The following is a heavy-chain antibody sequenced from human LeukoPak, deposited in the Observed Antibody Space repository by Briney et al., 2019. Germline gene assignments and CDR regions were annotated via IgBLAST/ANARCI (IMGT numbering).Heavy chain of an antibody. J-gene: IGHJ4*02. V-gene: IGHV3-48*04. CDR3: ARIGYCSSTSCPRNFDF. D-gene: IGHD2-2*01. CDR1: GFTVSSNY. Sequence: PGGSLRLSCAASGFTVSSNYMTWVRQAPGKGLEWVSHITSSSSSIYYADSVKGRFTISRDNAKYSLYLQMNSLRAEDTAVYYCARIGYCSSTSCPRNFDFWGQGTLVTVSS. CDR2: ITSSSSSI.